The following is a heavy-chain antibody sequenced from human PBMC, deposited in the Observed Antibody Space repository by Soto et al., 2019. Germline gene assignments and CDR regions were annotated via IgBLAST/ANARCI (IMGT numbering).Heavy chain of an antibody. J-gene: IGHJ4*02. CDR2: ISNSGIST. CDR1: GFTFSDHD. V-gene: IGHV3-23*01. D-gene: IGHD5-12*01. CDR3: AKAPRGATIPYYFDY. Sequence: EVQLLESGGGLVQPGGSLRLSCAASGFTFSDHDISWVRQAPGKGLEWVAGISNSGISTYYADSVQGRFTIPRSKSKKPVSLQRKSLRAEDQGVYYCAKAPRGATIPYYFDYWGQGTLVTVSS.